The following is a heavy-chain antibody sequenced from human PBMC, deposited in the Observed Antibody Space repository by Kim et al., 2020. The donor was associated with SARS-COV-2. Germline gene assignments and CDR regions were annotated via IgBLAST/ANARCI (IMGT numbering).Heavy chain of an antibody. V-gene: IGHV3-48*02. CDR1: GFTFSSYS. CDR3: ARGGHRYSSSWFPFDY. CDR2: ISSSSSTI. D-gene: IGHD6-13*01. J-gene: IGHJ4*02. Sequence: GGSLRLSCAASGFTFSSYSMNWVRQAPGKGLEWVSYISSSSSTIYYADSVKGRFTISRDNAKNSLYLQMNSLRDEDTAVYYCARGGHRYSSSWFPFDYWGQGTLVTVSS.